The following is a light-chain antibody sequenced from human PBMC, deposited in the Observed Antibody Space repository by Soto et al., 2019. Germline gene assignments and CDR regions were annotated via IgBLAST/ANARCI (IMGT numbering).Light chain of an antibody. Sequence: QSVLAQPASVSGSPGQSITISCTGTSSDVGGYNYVSWYQQHPGKAPKLMIYDVSNRPSGVSNRFSGSKSGNSASLAISGLQSEDEADYYCAAWDDSLNGRYVFGTGTKVTVL. J-gene: IGLJ1*01. CDR1: SSDVGGYNY. CDR2: DVS. CDR3: AAWDDSLNGRYV. V-gene: IGLV2-14*01.